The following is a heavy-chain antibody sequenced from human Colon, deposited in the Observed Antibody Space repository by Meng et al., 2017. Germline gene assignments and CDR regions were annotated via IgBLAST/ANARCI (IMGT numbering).Heavy chain of an antibody. CDR1: GDSVSSNTAA. V-gene: IGHV6-1*01. CDR2: TYYRSKWYN. D-gene: IGHD5-18*01. J-gene: IGHJ4*02. CDR3: ARDHGYSYGLPLDY. Sequence: QVQLQQSGPGLVKPLQTLSLTCVISGDSVSSNTAAWNWIRQSPSRGLEWLGRTYYRSKWYNEYAVSVKSRMTFNADTSKNQVSLQVNSVTPEDTAVYYCARDHGYSYGLPLDYWGQGILVTVSS.